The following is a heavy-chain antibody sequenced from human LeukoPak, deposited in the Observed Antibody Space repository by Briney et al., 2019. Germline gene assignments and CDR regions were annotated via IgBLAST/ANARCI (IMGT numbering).Heavy chain of an antibody. J-gene: IGHJ4*02. CDR1: GFTFSSYS. V-gene: IGHV3-21*01. D-gene: IGHD3-22*01. Sequence: GGSLRLSCAASGFTFSSYSMNWVRQAPRKGLEWVSSISSSSSYIYYADSVKGRFTISRDSTKNSLYLQMNSLRAGDTAVYYCARAPTRRYDSSGWNYFDYWGQGTLVTVSS. CDR3: ARAPTRRYDSSGWNYFDY. CDR2: ISSSSSYI.